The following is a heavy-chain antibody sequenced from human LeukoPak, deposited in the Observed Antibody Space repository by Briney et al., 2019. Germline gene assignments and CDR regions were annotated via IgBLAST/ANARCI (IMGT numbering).Heavy chain of an antibody. D-gene: IGHD6-13*01. CDR1: GGSMSSGGYS. J-gene: IGHJ4*02. CDR2: IYHSGST. Sequence: SQTLSLTCAVSGGSMSSGGYSWSWVRQPPGKGLEWIGYIYHSGSTYYNPSLKSRVTISVDRSKNQFSLKLSSVTAADTAVYYCARSSVAAAGYFDYWGQGTLVTVSS. V-gene: IGHV4-30-2*01. CDR3: ARSSVAAAGYFDY.